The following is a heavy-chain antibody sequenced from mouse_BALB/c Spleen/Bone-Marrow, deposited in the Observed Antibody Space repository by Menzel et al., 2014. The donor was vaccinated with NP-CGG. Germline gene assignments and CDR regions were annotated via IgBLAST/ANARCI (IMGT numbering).Heavy chain of an antibody. J-gene: IGHJ4*01. CDR2: FYPGDGSA. D-gene: IGHD5-1-1*01. CDR1: GYTFTSYY. Sequence: VKLMESGPELVKPGASVKMSCKASGYTFTSYYIHWVKQRPGQGLEWIGWFYPGDGSAKYNEKFKDKTTLTADKSSNTAYMLLSSLTSEDSAIYFCARWRYPYAMDYWGQGTSVTVSS. CDR3: ARWRYPYAMDY. V-gene: IGHV1S56*01.